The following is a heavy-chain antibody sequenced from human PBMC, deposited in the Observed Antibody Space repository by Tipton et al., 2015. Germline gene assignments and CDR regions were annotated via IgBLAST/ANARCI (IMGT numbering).Heavy chain of an antibody. Sequence: TLSLTCTVSGGSVSSGSYYWSWIRQPPGKGLEWIGSLYFSGSTYYNPSLKSRVTISIDRFKNQFSLRLSSVTAADTAVYYCACQDYDSLTRDYQTVDYWGQGTLVTVSS. CDR2: LYFSGST. D-gene: IGHD3-9*01. CDR3: ACQDYDSLTRDYQTVDY. J-gene: IGHJ4*02. CDR1: GGSVSSGSYY. V-gene: IGHV4-39*01.